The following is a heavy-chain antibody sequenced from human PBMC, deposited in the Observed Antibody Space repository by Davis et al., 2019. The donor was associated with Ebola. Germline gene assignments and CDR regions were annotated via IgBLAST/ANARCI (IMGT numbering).Heavy chain of an antibody. CDR2: IYHSGST. CDR1: GGSISSSNW. Sequence: GSLRPSCAVSGGSISSSNWWRWVRQPPGKGLEWIGEIYHSGSTNYNPSLKSRVTISVDKSKNQFSLKLSSVTAADTAVYYCARGIAVAGTEFDYWGQGTLVTVSS. J-gene: IGHJ4*02. V-gene: IGHV4-4*02. D-gene: IGHD6-19*01. CDR3: ARGIAVAGTEFDY.